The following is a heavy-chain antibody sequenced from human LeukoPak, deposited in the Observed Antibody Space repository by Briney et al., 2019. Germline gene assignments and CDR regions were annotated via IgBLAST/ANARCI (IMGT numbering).Heavy chain of an antibody. CDR2: IYTSGST. Sequence: SQTLSLTCTVSGGSISSGSYYWSWIRQPAGKGLEWIGRIYTSGSTNYNPSLKSRVTISVDTSKNQFSLKLSSVTAADTAVYYCARDHEWLGLDYWGQGTLVTVSS. CDR1: GGSISSGSYY. V-gene: IGHV4-61*02. CDR3: ARDHEWLGLDY. J-gene: IGHJ4*02. D-gene: IGHD6-19*01.